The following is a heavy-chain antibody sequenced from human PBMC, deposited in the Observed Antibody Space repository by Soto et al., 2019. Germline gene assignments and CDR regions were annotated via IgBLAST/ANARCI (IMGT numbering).Heavy chain of an antibody. Sequence: QVQLVQSGAEVKKPGASLKVSCKASGYTFSNFGVSWVRQAPGQGLEWIGRINPDNGDTNYGQKFQGRATMTTDTFTTTAYMEVRGLRSDDTAVYYCARGLRVTAYLDYSMEVWGEGTTVTVSS. CDR3: ARGLRVTAYLDYSMEV. J-gene: IGHJ6*03. D-gene: IGHD4-4*01. CDR2: INPDNGDT. CDR1: GYTFSNFG. V-gene: IGHV1-18*01.